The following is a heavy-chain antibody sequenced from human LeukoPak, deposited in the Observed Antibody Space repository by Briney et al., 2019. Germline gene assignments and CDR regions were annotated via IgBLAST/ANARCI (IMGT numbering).Heavy chain of an antibody. CDR1: GFTFSDYY. J-gene: IGHJ6*02. V-gene: IGHV3-11*01. CDR2: ISSSGSTI. Sequence: LXLSXAASGFTFSDYYMSWVRQAPGKGLEWVSYISSSGSTIYYADSVKGRFTISSDNAKNSLYLQMNSLRAEDTAVYYCARDQSGSYYGMDVWGQGTTVTVSS. CDR3: ARDQSGSYYGMDV. D-gene: IGHD1-26*01.